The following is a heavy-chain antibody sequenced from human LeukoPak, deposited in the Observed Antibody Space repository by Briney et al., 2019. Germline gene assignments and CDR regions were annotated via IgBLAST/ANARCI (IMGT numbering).Heavy chain of an antibody. J-gene: IGHJ4*02. V-gene: IGHV3-48*02. CDR3: ARDVRWLRFVFDY. CDR1: GFTFSTYS. CDR2: ISSSSRII. D-gene: IGHD5-12*01. Sequence: GGSLRLSCAASGFTFSTYSMNWVRQAPGKGLEWVSYISSSSRIIYYADSVKGRYSISRDNAKNSLYLQMDSLRDEDTAVYYCARDVRWLRFVFDYWGQGTLVTVSS.